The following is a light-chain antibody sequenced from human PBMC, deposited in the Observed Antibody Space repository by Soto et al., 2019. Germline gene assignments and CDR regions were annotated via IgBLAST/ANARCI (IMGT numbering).Light chain of an antibody. CDR2: GAS. J-gene: IGKJ4*01. Sequence: IVLTQSPGTLSLYPGERATLSCRASQSVSSSNLAWYQQKPGQPPRLLIYGASSRATGVPDRFSGSGSGTDFTLTINRLEPEDFAVYFCQQYGSSPLTFGGGTKVDIK. V-gene: IGKV3-20*01. CDR1: QSVSSSN. CDR3: QQYGSSPLT.